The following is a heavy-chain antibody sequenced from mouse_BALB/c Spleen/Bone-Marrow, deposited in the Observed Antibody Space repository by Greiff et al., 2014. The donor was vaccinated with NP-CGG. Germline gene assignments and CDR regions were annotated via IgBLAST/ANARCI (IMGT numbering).Heavy chain of an antibody. CDR1: GYTFTSYW. CDR3: TRRDYAMDC. Sequence: QVQLQQSGAELVRPGASVKLSCKASGYTFTSYWINWVKQRPGQGLEWIGNIYPSDSYTNYNQKFKDKATLTVDKSSSTAYMQLSSPTSEDSAVYYCTRRDYAMDCWGQGTSVTVSS. V-gene: IGHV1-69*02. CDR2: IYPSDSYT. J-gene: IGHJ4*01.